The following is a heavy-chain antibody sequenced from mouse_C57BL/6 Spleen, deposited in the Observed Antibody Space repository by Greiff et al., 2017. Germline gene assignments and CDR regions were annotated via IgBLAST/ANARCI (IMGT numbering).Heavy chain of an antibody. D-gene: IGHD1-1*01. CDR3: ARRNLGSSWYVDV. J-gene: IGHJ1*03. CDR2: ISSGSSTI. Sequence: EVKLVESGGGLVKPGGSLKLSCAASGFTFSDYGMHWVRQAPEQGLEWVAYISSGSSTIYYADTVKGRFTISRDNANNTLFLQMTRLRSEDTAMYYCARRNLGSSWYVDVWGTGTTVTVSS. V-gene: IGHV5-17*01. CDR1: GFTFSDYG.